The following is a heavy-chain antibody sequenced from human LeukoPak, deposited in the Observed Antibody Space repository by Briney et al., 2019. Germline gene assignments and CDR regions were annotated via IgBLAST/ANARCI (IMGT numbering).Heavy chain of an antibody. CDR2: FIAIIGIA. J-gene: IGHJ3*02. Sequence: SSVKVSCKASGGTFCSYTISWVRQAPGQGLEWMGRFIAIIGIANYAQKFQGRVTITADKSTSTAYMKLSSLRSEDTAVYYCARGYCSSTSCYRAFDIWGQGTMVTVSS. CDR3: ARGYCSSTSCYRAFDI. CDR1: GGTFCSYT. V-gene: IGHV1-69*02. D-gene: IGHD2-2*02.